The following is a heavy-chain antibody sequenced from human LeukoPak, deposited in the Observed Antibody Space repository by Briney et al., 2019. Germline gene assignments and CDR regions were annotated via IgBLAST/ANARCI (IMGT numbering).Heavy chain of an antibody. V-gene: IGHV1-18*01. Sequence: ASVNVSCKASGYTFTIYGISWVRQAPGQGLEWMGWISAYNGNTNYAQKLQGRVTMTTDTSTSTAYMELRSLRSDDTAVYYCAREGHSSSSWYYYYYMDVWGKGTTVTVSS. CDR1: GYTFTIYG. CDR2: ISAYNGNT. J-gene: IGHJ6*03. D-gene: IGHD6-13*01. CDR3: AREGHSSSSWYYYYYMDV.